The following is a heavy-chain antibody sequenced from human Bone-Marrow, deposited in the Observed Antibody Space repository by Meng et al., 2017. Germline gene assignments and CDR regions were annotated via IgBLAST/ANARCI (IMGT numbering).Heavy chain of an antibody. V-gene: IGHV4-59*01. J-gene: IGHJ3*02. D-gene: IGHD6-19*01. CDR1: GGSISSYY. Sequence: SETLSLACTVSGGSISSYYWSWIRQPPGKGLEWIGYIYYSGSTNYNPSLKSRVTISVDTSKNQFSLKLSSVTAADTAVYYCARDLSSGWGTSGDAFEIWGQGTMVTVSS. CDR2: IYYSGST. CDR3: ARDLSSGWGTSGDAFEI.